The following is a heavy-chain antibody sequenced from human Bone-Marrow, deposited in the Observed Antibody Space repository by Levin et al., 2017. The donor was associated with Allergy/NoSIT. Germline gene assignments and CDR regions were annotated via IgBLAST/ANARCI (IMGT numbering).Heavy chain of an antibody. D-gene: IGHD2-15*01. Sequence: RPGGSLRLSCAASGFTFDDYGMSWVRQAPGKGLEWVSGINWNGGSTGYADSVKGRFTISRDNAKNSLYLQMNSLRAEDTALYYCARGYCSGGSCYDAFDIWGQGTMVTVSS. J-gene: IGHJ3*02. CDR3: ARGYCSGGSCYDAFDI. CDR2: INWNGGST. V-gene: IGHV3-20*04. CDR1: GFTFDDYG.